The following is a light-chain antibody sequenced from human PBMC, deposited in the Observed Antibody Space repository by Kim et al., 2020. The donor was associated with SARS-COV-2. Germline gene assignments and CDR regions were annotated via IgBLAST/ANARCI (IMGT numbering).Light chain of an antibody. Sequence: SPGESATLSCRSSQRVPSSYLAWYQQKPGQAPRLLIYDTSRRTTGIPNRFSGSGSGTDFTLTISRLEPEDFAVYYCQQYADSPPFPFGQGTKLEI. V-gene: IGKV3-20*01. CDR2: DTS. J-gene: IGKJ2*01. CDR1: QRVPSSY. CDR3: QQYADSPPFP.